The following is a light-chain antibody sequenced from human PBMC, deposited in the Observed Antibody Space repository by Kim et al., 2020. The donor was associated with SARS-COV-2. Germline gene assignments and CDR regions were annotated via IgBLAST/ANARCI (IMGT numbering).Light chain of an antibody. CDR2: DVV. CDR3: CSYRSSDTCLV. J-gene: IGLJ2*01. V-gene: IGLV2-14*03. Sequence: RSITISCTGTSSDIGAYTYVSGYQQPPGKAPNLIFYDVVDRPSGVSDRFSGSKSGNPASLTISGLRAENEAVYYCCSYRSSDTCLVFGGGTQLTVL. CDR1: SSDIGAYTY.